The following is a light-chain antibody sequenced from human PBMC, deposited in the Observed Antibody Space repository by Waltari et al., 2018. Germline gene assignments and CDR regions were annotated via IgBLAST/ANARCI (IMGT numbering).Light chain of an antibody. Sequence: QSALTQPASVSGSPGQSITISCSGVGSAVGASDSVPWHHHHPGKAPQVIIYDVTNRPSGVSDRFSASKSANTASLTISRLQPEDEADYYCSSQTLDGLVLFGGGTRLTVL. CDR1: GSAVGASDS. CDR2: DVT. CDR3: SSQTLDGLVL. J-gene: IGLJ2*01. V-gene: IGLV2-14*03.